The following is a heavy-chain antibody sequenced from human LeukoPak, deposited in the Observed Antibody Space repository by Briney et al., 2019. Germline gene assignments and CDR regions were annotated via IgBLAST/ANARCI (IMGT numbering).Heavy chain of an antibody. CDR1: GFTFSSYW. J-gene: IGHJ3*02. CDR3: ARVTKQDAFDI. V-gene: IGHV3-7*01. D-gene: IGHD3-3*01. CDR2: IKQDGSEK. Sequence: PGGSLRLSCAASGFTFSSYWMSWVRQAPGKGLEWVANIKQDGSEKYYVDSVKGRFTISRDNAKNSLYLQMNSLRAADTAVYYCARVTKQDAFDIWGQGTMVTVSS.